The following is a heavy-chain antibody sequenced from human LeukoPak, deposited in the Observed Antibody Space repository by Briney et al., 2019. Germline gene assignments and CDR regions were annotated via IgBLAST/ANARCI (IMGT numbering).Heavy chain of an antibody. CDR2: INPNSGGT. V-gene: IGHV1-2*02. D-gene: IGHD2-15*01. CDR3: ARDGVPEVAAMQAFDI. CDR1: GYTFTGYY. J-gene: IGHJ3*02. Sequence: ASVKVSCKASGYTFTGYYMHWVRQAPGQGLEGMGWINPNSGGTNYAQKFQGRVTMTRDTSISTAYMELSRLRSDDTAVYYCARDGVPEVAAMQAFDIWGQGTMVTVSS.